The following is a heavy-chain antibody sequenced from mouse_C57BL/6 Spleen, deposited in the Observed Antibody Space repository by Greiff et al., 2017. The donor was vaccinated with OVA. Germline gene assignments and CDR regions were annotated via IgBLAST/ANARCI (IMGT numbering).Heavy chain of an antibody. D-gene: IGHD1-1*01. CDR3: ARGGYYYGSSYEYFDV. CDR1: GYTFTSYG. CDR2: IYPRSGNT. Sequence: QVQLQQSGAELARPGASVKLSCKASGYTFTSYGISWVKQRTGQGLEWIGEIYPRSGNTYYNEKFKGKATLTADKSSSTAYMELRSLTSEDSAVYFCARGGYYYGSSYEYFDVWGTGTTVTVSS. J-gene: IGHJ1*03. V-gene: IGHV1-81*01.